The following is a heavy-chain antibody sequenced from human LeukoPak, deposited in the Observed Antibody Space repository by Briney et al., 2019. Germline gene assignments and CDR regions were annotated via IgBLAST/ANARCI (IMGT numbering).Heavy chain of an antibody. D-gene: IGHD3-16*01. Sequence: SETLSLTCTVSGGPISSGHYYWSWLRQPAGKGLEYIGRIYIGGSTTYNPSLKSRVTISGDTSKNQFSLNLSSVTAADTAVYYCASSDAHYSEYFYHWGQGTLVTVSS. J-gene: IGHJ1*01. CDR3: ASSDAHYSEYFYH. CDR2: IYIGGST. CDR1: GGPISSGHYY. V-gene: IGHV4-61*02.